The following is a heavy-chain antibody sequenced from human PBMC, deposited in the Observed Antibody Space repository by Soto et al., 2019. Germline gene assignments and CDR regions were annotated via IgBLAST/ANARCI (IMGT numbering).Heavy chain of an antibody. D-gene: IGHD3-22*01. Sequence: QVQLQESGPGLVKPSETLSLTCTVSGDSVNSATYYWSWIRQPPGKGLEWIGYIYYSGTTKYSPSLKSRVTISLDTSKNQFSLNLSSVTAADTAIYYCARAKTTMIIPANFWGQGTLVTVSS. CDR3: ARAKTTMIIPANF. CDR2: IYYSGTT. J-gene: IGHJ4*02. V-gene: IGHV4-61*01. CDR1: GDSVNSATYY.